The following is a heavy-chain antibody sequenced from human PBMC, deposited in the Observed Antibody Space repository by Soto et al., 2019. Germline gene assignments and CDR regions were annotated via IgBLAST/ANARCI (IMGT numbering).Heavy chain of an antibody. CDR3: ARAPRGDYGMDV. CDR2: ISSSSSYI. V-gene: IGHV3-21*01. J-gene: IGHJ6*02. CDR1: GFTFSSYS. Sequence: PGGSLRLSCAASGFTFSSYSMNWVRQAPGKGLEWVSSISSSSSYIYYADSVKGRFTISRDNAKNSLYLQMNSLRAEDTAVYYCARAPRGDYGMDVWGQGTTVTVYS.